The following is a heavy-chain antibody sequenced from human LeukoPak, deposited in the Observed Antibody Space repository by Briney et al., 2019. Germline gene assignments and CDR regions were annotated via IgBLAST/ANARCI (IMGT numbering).Heavy chain of an antibody. V-gene: IGHV3-23*01. CDR1: GFTFSSFA. CDR3: ARDVSPIAAAGTVWFDP. D-gene: IGHD6-13*01. CDR2: ISGSGVGT. J-gene: IGHJ5*02. Sequence: GGSLRLSCAASGFTFSSFAMSWVRQAPGKGLEWVSTISGSGVGTYYADSVKGRFTISRDNSKNTLYLQMNSLRAEDTAVYYCARDVSPIAAAGTVWFDPWGQGTLVTVSS.